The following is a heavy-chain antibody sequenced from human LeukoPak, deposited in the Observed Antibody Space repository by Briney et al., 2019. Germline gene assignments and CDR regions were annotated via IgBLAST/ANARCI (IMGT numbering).Heavy chain of an antibody. CDR1: GGSISSGGYY. CDR2: IYYSGST. J-gene: IGHJ4*02. V-gene: IGHV4-39*07. Sequence: PSETLSLTCTVSGGSISSGGYYWSWIRQPPGKGLEWIGSIYYSGSTYYNPSLKSRVTISVDTSKNQFSLKLSSVTAADTAVYYCARVRLNSSGYPYFDYWGQGTLVTVSS. CDR3: ARVRLNSSGYPYFDY. D-gene: IGHD3-22*01.